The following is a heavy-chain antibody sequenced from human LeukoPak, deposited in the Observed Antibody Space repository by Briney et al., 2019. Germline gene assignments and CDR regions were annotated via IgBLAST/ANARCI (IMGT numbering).Heavy chain of an antibody. CDR3: AVYPLRLGELSMSLSDAFDI. CDR1: GYTLTELS. J-gene: IGHJ3*02. CDR2: VDPEDGET. D-gene: IGHD3-16*02. V-gene: IGHV1-24*01. Sequence: ASVKVSXKVSGYTLTELSMHWVRQAPGKGLEWMGGVDPEDGETIYAQKFQGRVTMTEDTSTDTAYMELSSLRSEDTAVYYCAVYPLRLGELSMSLSDAFDIWGQGTMVTVSS.